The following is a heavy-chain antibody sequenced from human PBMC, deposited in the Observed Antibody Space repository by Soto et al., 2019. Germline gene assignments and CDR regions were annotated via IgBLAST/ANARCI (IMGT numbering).Heavy chain of an antibody. CDR2: ISSSSSTI. Sequence: GGSLRLSCAASGFTFSSYSMNWVRQAPGKGLEWVSYISSSSSTIYYADSVKGRFTISRDNAKNSLYLQMNSLRAEDTAVYYCARGPDWKDAFDIWGQGTMVTVS. D-gene: IGHD1-1*01. J-gene: IGHJ3*02. CDR1: GFTFSSYS. CDR3: ARGPDWKDAFDI. V-gene: IGHV3-48*01.